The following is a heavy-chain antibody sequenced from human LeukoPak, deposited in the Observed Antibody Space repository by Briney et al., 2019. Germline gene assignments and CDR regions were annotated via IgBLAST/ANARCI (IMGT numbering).Heavy chain of an antibody. Sequence: SETLSLTCAVYGGSFSGYYWSWLRQPPGKGLEWIGEINHSGSTNYNPSLKSRVTISVDTSKNQFSLKLSSVTAADTAVYYCARLSDLAVAGSKYFDYWGQGTLVTVSS. CDR1: GGSFSGYY. CDR3: ARLSDLAVAGSKYFDY. J-gene: IGHJ4*02. V-gene: IGHV4-34*01. D-gene: IGHD6-19*01. CDR2: INHSGST.